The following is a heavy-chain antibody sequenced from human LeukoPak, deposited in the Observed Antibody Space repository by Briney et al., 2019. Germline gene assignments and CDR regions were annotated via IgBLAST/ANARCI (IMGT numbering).Heavy chain of an antibody. Sequence: SETLSLTCTVSGGSISSCYWSWIRQPPGKGLVWIGYISYTGNTKYNPSLKSRLTISIDTSNNQFSLRLSSVTAADTAVYYCASQSSGFFLDAFDVWGQGTLVTVSS. D-gene: IGHD6-19*01. CDR1: GGSISSCY. V-gene: IGHV4-59*08. CDR3: ASQSSGFFLDAFDV. CDR2: ISYTGNT. J-gene: IGHJ3*01.